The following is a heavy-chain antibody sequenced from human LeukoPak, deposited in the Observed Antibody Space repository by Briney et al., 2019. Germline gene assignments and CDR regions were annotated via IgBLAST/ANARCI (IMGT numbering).Heavy chain of an antibody. J-gene: IGHJ6*02. CDR3: ARDHEITVVRGIIYYYYSLDV. CDR1: GFTFSSYA. D-gene: IGHD3-10*01. V-gene: IGHV3-21*01. CDR2: ISSSSSYI. Sequence: GGSLRLSCAASGFTFSSYAMSWVRQAPGKGLEWVSSISSSSSYIYYADSVKGRFTISRDNAKNSLFLQMNSLRAEDTAVYYCARDHEITVVRGIIYYYYSLDVWGQGTTVTVSS.